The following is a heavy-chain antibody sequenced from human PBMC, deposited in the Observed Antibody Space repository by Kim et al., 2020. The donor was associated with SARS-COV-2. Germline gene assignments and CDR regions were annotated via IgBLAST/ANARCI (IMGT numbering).Heavy chain of an antibody. CDR2: INHSGST. Sequence: SETLSLTCAVYGGSFSGYYWSWIRQPPGKGLEWIGEINHSGSTNYNPSLKSRVTISVDTSKNQFSLKLSSVTAADTAVYYCATLGAYYGSGSYYNPHFDYWGQGTLVTVSS. CDR1: GGSFSGYY. V-gene: IGHV4-34*01. D-gene: IGHD3-10*01. J-gene: IGHJ4*02. CDR3: ATLGAYYGSGSYYNPHFDY.